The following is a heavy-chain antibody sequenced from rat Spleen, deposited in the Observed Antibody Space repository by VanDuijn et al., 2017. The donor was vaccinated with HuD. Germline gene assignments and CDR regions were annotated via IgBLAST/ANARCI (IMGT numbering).Heavy chain of an antibody. J-gene: IGHJ2*01. D-gene: IGHD1-11*01. CDR1: GFTFSNYG. V-gene: IGHV5-25*01. Sequence: EVQLVESGGGLVQPGRSMKLSCAASGFTFSNYGMAWVRQAPTKGLEWVASISNIGGDTHYRDSVRGRFTISRDNAKSSLYLQMDSLRSEDTATYYCTTAREGAFDDWGQGVMVTVSS. CDR3: TTAREGAFDD. CDR2: ISNIGGDT.